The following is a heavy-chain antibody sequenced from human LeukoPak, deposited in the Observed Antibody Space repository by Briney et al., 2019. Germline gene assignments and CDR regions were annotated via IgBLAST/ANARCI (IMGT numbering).Heavy chain of an antibody. V-gene: IGHV1-69*05. CDR2: IIPIYGTA. Sequence: SVKVSCKASGGTFSSYAISWVRQAPGQGLEWMGGIIPIYGTANYAQKFQGRVTITTDESTSTAYMELSSLRSEDTAVYYCARDVIASDSGIGPLGYWGQGTLVTVSS. D-gene: IGHD2-21*01. CDR1: GGTFSSYA. J-gene: IGHJ4*02. CDR3: ARDVIASDSGIGPLGY.